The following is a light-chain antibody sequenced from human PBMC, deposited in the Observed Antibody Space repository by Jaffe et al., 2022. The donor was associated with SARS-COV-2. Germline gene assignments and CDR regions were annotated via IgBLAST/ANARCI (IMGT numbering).Light chain of an antibody. CDR3: CSRAGNNNWV. V-gene: IGLV2-8*01. J-gene: IGLJ3*02. CDR2: EVT. Sequence: QSALTQPPSASGSPGQSVTISCTGTSRDVGAYNYVSWYQQHPGKAPKLMIYEVTKRPSGVPDRFSGSKSGNTASLTVSGLQAEDEGDYYCCSRAGNNNWVFGGGTKVTVL. CDR1: SRDVGAYNY.